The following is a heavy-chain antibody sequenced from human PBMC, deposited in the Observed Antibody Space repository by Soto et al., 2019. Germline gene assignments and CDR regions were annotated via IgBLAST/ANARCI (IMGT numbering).Heavy chain of an antibody. CDR2: ITAYGDST. D-gene: IGHD3-9*01. V-gene: IGHV3-23*01. CDR3: AKDPQWYERDWYPPAGFDP. Sequence: DVQLLESGGGFVQPGGSLRLSCAASGFTFSNYAMSWVRQAPGKGLEWVSAITAYGDSTHYADSVKGRFTISRDSPKNTLYLQMDRLRAEDTAVYYSAKDPQWYERDWYPPAGFDPWGQGTLVSVSS. CDR1: GFTFSNYA. J-gene: IGHJ5*02.